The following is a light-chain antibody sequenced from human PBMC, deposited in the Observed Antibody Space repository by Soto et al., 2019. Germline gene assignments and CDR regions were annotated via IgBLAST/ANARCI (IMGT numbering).Light chain of an antibody. V-gene: IGKV1-13*02. CDR3: QQFNSYPII. J-gene: IGKJ5*01. CDR1: QDVRGA. Sequence: AIQLTQSPSSLSASVGDRVTISCRASQDVRGALAWYQQKPGTAPKILIYDVSVLESGVPTRFSGSGSGTDFTLTITSLQPVDFATYYCQQFNSYPIIFGQGTRLEFK. CDR2: DVS.